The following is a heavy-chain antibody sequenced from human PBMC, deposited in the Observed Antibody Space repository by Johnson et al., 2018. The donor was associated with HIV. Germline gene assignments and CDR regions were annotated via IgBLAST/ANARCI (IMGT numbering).Heavy chain of an antibody. D-gene: IGHD2-2*01. CDR1: GFTFTSYG. Sequence: QVQLVESGGGVVQPGRSLRLSCAASGFTFTSYGMHWVRQAPGKGLEWVAVISYDGNNKYYVDSVKGRFTISRDNAENSLYLQMNSLRAEDTAVYYCARTVYSTSYLDAFGIWGQGTMVTVSS. CDR2: ISYDGNNK. J-gene: IGHJ3*02. CDR3: ARTVYSTSYLDAFGI. V-gene: IGHV3-30*03.